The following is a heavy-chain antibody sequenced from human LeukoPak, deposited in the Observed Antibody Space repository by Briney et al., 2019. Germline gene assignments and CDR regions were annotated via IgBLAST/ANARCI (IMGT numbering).Heavy chain of an antibody. CDR3: ARESITIFGVVIIEYYYYYMDV. V-gene: IGHV4-61*02. CDR1: GGPISSGGYY. D-gene: IGHD3-3*01. Sequence: PSQTLSLTCTVSGGPISSGGYYWSWIRQPAGKGLEWFGRIYTSGSTNYNPSLKSRVTISVDTSKNQFSLKLSSVTAADTAVYYCARESITIFGVVIIEYYYYYMDVWGKGTTVTVSS. CDR2: IYTSGST. J-gene: IGHJ6*03.